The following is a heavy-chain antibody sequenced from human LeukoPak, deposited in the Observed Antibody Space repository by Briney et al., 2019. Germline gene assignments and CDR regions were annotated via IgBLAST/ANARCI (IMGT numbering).Heavy chain of an antibody. CDR1: GYTFTSYD. J-gene: IGHJ6*03. CDR3: ARGHLVRGVINPYYYYYYMDV. D-gene: IGHD3-10*01. Sequence: ASVKVSCKASGYTFTSYDINWVRQATGQGLEWMGWMNPNSGNTGYAQKFQGRVTMTRNTSISTAYMELSSLRSEDTAVYYCARGHLVRGVINPYYYYYYMDVWGKETTVTVSS. CDR2: MNPNSGNT. V-gene: IGHV1-8*01.